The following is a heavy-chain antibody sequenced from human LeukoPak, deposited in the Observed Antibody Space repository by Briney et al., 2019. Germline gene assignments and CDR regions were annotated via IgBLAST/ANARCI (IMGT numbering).Heavy chain of an antibody. J-gene: IGHJ4*02. Sequence: SETLSLTCGVSGDSISSSTYYWAWIRQPPGKGLEWVGSIYYTGSTYYNPSLKSRVTISLDTSKNQFSLKLSSVTAADTAVYYCARDLGGYRHGLEGDYWGQGTLVTVSS. V-gene: IGHV4-39*07. CDR3: ARDLGGYRHGLEGDY. CDR2: IYYTGST. D-gene: IGHD5-18*01. CDR1: GDSISSSTYY.